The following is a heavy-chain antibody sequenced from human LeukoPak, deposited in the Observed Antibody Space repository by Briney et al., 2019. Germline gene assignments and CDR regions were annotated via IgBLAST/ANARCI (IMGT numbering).Heavy chain of an antibody. CDR1: GGTFSSYA. J-gene: IGHJ3*02. CDR2: IIPIFGIA. V-gene: IGHV1-69*04. Sequence: SVKVSCKASGGTFSSYAISWVRQAPGQGLEWMVRIIPIFGIANYAQKFQGRVTITADKSTSTAYMELSSLRSEDTAVYYCARARDYYDSSGYYPDDAFDIWGQGTMVTVSS. CDR3: ARARDYYDSSGYYPDDAFDI. D-gene: IGHD3-22*01.